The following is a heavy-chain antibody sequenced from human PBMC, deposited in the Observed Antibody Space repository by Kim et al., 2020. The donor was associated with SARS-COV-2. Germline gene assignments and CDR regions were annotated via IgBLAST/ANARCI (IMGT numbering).Heavy chain of an antibody. J-gene: IGHJ4*02. CDR3: ATQMVRGVIDY. Sequence: TYYNPSLKSRVTISVDTSKNQFSLKLSSVTAADTAVYYCATQMVRGVIDYWGQGTLVTVSS. D-gene: IGHD3-10*01. V-gene: IGHV4-31*02. CDR2: T.